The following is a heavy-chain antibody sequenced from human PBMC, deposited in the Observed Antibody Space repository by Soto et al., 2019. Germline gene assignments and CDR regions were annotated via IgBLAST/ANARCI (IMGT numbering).Heavy chain of an antibody. J-gene: IGHJ4*02. CDR3: ARDAPVTTNGPFDY. D-gene: IGHD4-17*01. V-gene: IGHV1-46*01. Sequence: GASVKVSCKASGYTFTTYYMHWVRQAPAQGLEWVGIINTRGASTTYAQKFQGRVTMTRDTSTSTVYMELSSLRSEDTAVYYCARDAPVTTNGPFDYWGQGTLVTVSS. CDR2: INTRGAST. CDR1: GYTFTTYY.